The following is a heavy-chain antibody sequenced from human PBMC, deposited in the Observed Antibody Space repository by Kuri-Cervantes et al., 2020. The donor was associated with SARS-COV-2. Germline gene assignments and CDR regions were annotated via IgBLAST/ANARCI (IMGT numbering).Heavy chain of an antibody. CDR2: ISSNGGST. Sequence: GGSLRLSCAASGFTFSSYAMSWVRQAPGKGLEYVSAISSNGGSTYYADSVKGRFTISRDNSKNTLYLQMSSLRAEDTAVYYCVRSGAVAGTFDYWGQGTLVTVSS. J-gene: IGHJ4*02. V-gene: IGHV3-64D*06. CDR3: VRSGAVAGTFDY. D-gene: IGHD6-19*01. CDR1: GFTFSSYA.